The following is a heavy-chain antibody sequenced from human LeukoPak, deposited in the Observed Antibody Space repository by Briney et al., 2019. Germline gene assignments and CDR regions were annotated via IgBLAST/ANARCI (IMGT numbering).Heavy chain of an antibody. J-gene: IGHJ4*02. D-gene: IGHD6-6*01. CDR3: ARDYVYSSSARFDY. Sequence: ASVKVSCKATGYTFTSYGISWVRQAPGHGLEWMGWISAYNGNTNYAQKLQGRVTMTTDTSTNTAYMELRSLRSDDTAVYYCARDYVYSSSARFDYWGQGTLVTVSS. CDR1: GYTFTSYG. CDR2: ISAYNGNT. V-gene: IGHV1-18*01.